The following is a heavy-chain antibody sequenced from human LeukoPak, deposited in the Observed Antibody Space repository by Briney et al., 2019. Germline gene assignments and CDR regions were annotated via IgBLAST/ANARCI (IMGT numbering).Heavy chain of an antibody. Sequence: SETLSLTCAVYGGSFSGYYWSWIRQPAGKGLEWIGRIYTSGSTNYNPSLKSRVTMSVDTSKNQFSLKLSSVTAADTAVYYCARGNVAAGRLGWFDPWGQGTLVTVSS. D-gene: IGHD6-13*01. V-gene: IGHV4-59*10. J-gene: IGHJ5*02. CDR1: GGSFSGYY. CDR3: ARGNVAAGRLGWFDP. CDR2: IYTSGST.